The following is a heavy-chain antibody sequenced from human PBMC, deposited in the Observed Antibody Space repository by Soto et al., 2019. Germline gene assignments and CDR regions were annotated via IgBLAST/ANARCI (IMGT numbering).Heavy chain of an antibody. Sequence: GGSLRLSCSASGFTFSSYAMHWVRQAPGKGLEYVSAIGSNGGSTYYADSVKGRFTISRDNSRNTLYLQMSSLRAEDTAVYYCVKSPGILNGYLDYWGQGTLVTVSS. CDR1: GFTFSSYA. CDR2: IGSNGGST. J-gene: IGHJ4*02. D-gene: IGHD3-9*01. V-gene: IGHV3-64D*06. CDR3: VKSPGILNGYLDY.